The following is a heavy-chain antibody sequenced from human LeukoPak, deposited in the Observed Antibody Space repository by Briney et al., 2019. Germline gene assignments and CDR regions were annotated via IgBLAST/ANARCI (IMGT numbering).Heavy chain of an antibody. CDR3: ARVGSAAGTDY. CDR1: GFTFSSYG. V-gene: IGHV3-33*08. D-gene: IGHD6-13*01. Sequence: GRSLRLSCAASGFTFSSYGMHWVRQAPGKGLEGVAVIWYDGSNKYYADSVKGRFTISRDNSKNTLYLQMNSLRAEDTAVYYCARVGSAAGTDYWGQGTLVTVSS. CDR2: IWYDGSNK. J-gene: IGHJ4*02.